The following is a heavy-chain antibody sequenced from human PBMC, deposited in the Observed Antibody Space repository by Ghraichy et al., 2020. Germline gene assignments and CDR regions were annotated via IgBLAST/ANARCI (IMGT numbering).Heavy chain of an antibody. CDR1: GFTFDTYG. CDR3: ARSGSGWSGFWGY. V-gene: IGHV3-23*01. CDR2: ISDSVDNI. D-gene: IGHD6-19*01. Sequence: GESLNISCAASGFTFDTYGMSWVRQAPGKGLEWVSSISDSVDNIYFADSVKGRFTISRDNSKNTLYLQMNNLRAEDTAVYYCARSGSGWSGFWGYWGQGTLVTVSS. J-gene: IGHJ4*02.